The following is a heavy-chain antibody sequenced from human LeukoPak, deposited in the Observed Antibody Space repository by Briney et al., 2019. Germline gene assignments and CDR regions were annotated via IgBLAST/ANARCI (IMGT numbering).Heavy chain of an antibody. CDR1: GFTFSSYS. Sequence: GGSLRLSCTASGFTFSSYSMNWVRQAPGKGLEWVSHISSSSRTIYYADSVKGRLTISRDNAENSPYLQMNSLRAEDTAVYYCARGYSSSPAANYYYYYYMDVWGKGTTVTVSS. CDR3: ARGYSSSPAANYYYYYYMDV. D-gene: IGHD6-6*01. V-gene: IGHV3-48*04. J-gene: IGHJ6*03. CDR2: ISSSSRTI.